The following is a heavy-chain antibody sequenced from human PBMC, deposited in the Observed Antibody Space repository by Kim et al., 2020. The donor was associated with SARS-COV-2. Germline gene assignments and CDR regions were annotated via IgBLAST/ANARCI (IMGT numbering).Heavy chain of an antibody. CDR2: ITSKSSKK. CDR1: GFTFSNFC. CDR3: AKARALLMITLGEESCGMDV. V-gene: IGHV3-11*05. Sequence: GGSLRLSCAASGFTFSNFCMRWVRQAPGKGLEWVARITSKSSKKNYADSVKGRFTISRDSAKNTLYLQMNSLRPEDTAVYFCAKARALLMITLGEESCGMDVWGQGTTVTVSS. J-gene: IGHJ6*02. D-gene: IGHD3-16*01.